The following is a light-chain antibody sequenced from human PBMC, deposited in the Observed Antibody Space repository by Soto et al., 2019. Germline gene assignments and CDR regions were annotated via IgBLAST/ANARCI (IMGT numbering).Light chain of an antibody. CDR1: QSVGST. J-gene: IGKJ4*01. CDR3: QQYARWPLT. CDR2: GAS. Sequence: EIVMRQSPATRSVSPEERATLSCRASQSVGSTLAWYQHKPGQAPRLLISGASTRATGIPARFSGSGSGTDFTLTISSLQSEDFAVYYCQQYARWPLTFGGGTKVDIK. V-gene: IGKV3-15*01.